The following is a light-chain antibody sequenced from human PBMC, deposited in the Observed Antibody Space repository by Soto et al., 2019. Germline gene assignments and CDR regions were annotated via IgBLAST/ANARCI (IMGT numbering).Light chain of an antibody. V-gene: IGLV1-44*01. Sequence: QSVLTQPPSLSGTPGQSVTISCSGSSSNIEGNTVHWYQHLPGTAPKLLIYIDHNRPSGIPDRFSGSKSGTSASLAISGLQSEDEADYFCAAWDDSLSAWVFGGGTKVTVL. CDR1: SSNIEGNT. CDR2: IDH. CDR3: AAWDDSLSAWV. J-gene: IGLJ3*02.